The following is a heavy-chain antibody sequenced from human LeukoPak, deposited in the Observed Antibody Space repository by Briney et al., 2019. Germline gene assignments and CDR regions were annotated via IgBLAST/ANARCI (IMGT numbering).Heavy chain of an antibody. CDR2: ISAYNGNT. V-gene: IGHV1-18*01. Sequence: ASVKVSCKASGYTFTSYAMHWVRQAPGQGLEWMGWISAYNGNTNYVQKLQGRVTMTTDSSTSTAYMELRSLRSDDTAVYYCARDLFSSAAGPMDYWGQGTLVTVSS. CDR1: GYTFTSYA. CDR3: ARDLFSSAAGPMDY. J-gene: IGHJ4*02. D-gene: IGHD6-13*01.